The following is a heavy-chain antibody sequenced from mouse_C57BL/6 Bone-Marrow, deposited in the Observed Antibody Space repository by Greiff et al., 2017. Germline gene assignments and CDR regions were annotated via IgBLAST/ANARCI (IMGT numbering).Heavy chain of an antibody. CDR2: ISSGGSYT. V-gene: IGHV5-6*01. CDR1: GFTFSSYG. J-gene: IGHJ3*01. Sequence: EVNLVESGGDLVKPGGSLKLSCAASGFTFSSYGMSWVRQTPDKRLEWVATISSGGSYTYYPDSVKGRFTISRDNAKNTLYLQMSSLKSEDTAMYYCARYYYGSSSWFAYWGQGTLVTVSA. D-gene: IGHD1-1*01. CDR3: ARYYYGSSSWFAY.